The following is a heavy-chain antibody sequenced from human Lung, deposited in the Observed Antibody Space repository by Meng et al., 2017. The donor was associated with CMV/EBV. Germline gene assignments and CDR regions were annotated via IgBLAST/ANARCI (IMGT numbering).Heavy chain of an antibody. CDR3: ARERYSNYGLDY. Sequence: GGSLRLSCAASGFTFSDYYMSWIRQAPGKGLEWVSYISSSGSTIYYAGSVKGRFTVSRDNAKNSLYLQMNSLRAEDTAVYYCARERYSNYGLDYWGQGTLVTVSS. CDR1: GFTFSDYY. V-gene: IGHV3-11*04. CDR2: ISSSGSTI. J-gene: IGHJ4*02. D-gene: IGHD4-11*01.